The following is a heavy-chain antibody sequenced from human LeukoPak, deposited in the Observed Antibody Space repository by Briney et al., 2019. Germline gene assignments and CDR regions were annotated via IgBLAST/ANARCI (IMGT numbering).Heavy chain of an antibody. CDR2: IYYSGST. CDR3: ADYYGSSGYYYGEYFQH. J-gene: IGHJ1*01. V-gene: IGHV4-59*08. D-gene: IGHD3-22*01. Sequence: KPSETLSLTCTVSGGSISSYYWSWIRQPPGKGLEWIGYIYYSGSTNYNPSLKSRVTISVDTSKNQFSLKLSSVTAADTAVYYCADYYGSSGYYYGEYFQHWGQGTLVTVSS. CDR1: GGSISSYY.